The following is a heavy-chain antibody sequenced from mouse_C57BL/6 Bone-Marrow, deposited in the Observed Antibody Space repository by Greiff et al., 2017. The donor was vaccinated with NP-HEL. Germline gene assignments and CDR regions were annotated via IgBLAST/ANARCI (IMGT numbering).Heavy chain of an antibody. J-gene: IGHJ3*01. Sequence: VQLQQSGPELVKPGASVKISCKASGYSFTDYNMNWVKPSNGKSLEWIGVINPNYGTTSYNQKFKGKATLTVDQSSSPAYMQLHSLTSEDSAVYCCAIHYDGFAYWGQGTLVTVSA. CDR2: INPNYGTT. CDR3: AIHYDGFAY. D-gene: IGHD1-2*01. V-gene: IGHV1-39*01. CDR1: GYSFTDYN.